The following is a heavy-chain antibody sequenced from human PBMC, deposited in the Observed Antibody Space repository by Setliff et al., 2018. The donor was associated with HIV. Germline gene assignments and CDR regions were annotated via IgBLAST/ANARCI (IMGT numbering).Heavy chain of an antibody. CDR3: ARDPYPNRGSLDAFQI. CDR1: GLTFSDAW. D-gene: IGHD7-27*01. V-gene: IGHV3-48*01. CDR2: ISSSSNGI. Sequence: GGSLRLSCAVSGLTFSDAWMNWVRQAPGKGLEWVSHISSSSNGIWYADSVKGRFTISRDNGKSSVYLQMHSLRAEDTAVYYCARDPYPNRGSLDAFQIWGQGTMVTVSS. J-gene: IGHJ3*02.